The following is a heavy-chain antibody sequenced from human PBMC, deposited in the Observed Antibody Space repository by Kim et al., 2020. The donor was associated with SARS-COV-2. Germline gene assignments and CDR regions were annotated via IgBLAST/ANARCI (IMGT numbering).Heavy chain of an antibody. D-gene: IGHD6-19*01. V-gene: IGHV3-30-3*01. J-gene: IGHJ4*02. CDR1: GFTFRNYR. CDR2: ISEDGSER. CDR3: ARIAVTDTGGPFDY. Sequence: GGSLRLSCAASGFTFRNYRIHWVRQAPGKGLEWVAVISEDGSERYYPDSVRGRFTISRDNSKNTLDLQMNDLGVEDTAMYYCARIAVTDTGGPFDYWGQGTLVIVSS.